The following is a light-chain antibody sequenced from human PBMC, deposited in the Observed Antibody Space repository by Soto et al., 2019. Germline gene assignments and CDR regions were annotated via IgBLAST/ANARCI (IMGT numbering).Light chain of an antibody. Sequence: DIQMTQSPSSLSASVGDRVTITCRASQSINRYINWYQQKSGKAPKLLINAASSLQSGVPSRFSGSGSGTDFTLTISNLQPEDFATYYCQQTYTTPFTFGPGTKVDNK. V-gene: IGKV1-39*01. J-gene: IGKJ3*01. CDR2: AAS. CDR1: QSINRY. CDR3: QQTYTTPFT.